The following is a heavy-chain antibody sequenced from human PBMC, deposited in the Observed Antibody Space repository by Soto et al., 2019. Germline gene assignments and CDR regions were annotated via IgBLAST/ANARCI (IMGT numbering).Heavy chain of an antibody. V-gene: IGHV4-39*01. CDR2: IYYSGST. CDR3: ARLAYDYVWGSYRQNLIFDY. CDR1: GGSISSSSYY. Sequence: QLQLQESGPGLVKPSETLSLTCTVSGGSISSSSYYWGWIRQPPGKGLEWIGSIYYSGSTYYNPSLKSRVTISVDTSKNQFSLKLSSVTAADTAVYYCARLAYDYVWGSYRQNLIFDYWGQGTLVTVSS. J-gene: IGHJ4*02. D-gene: IGHD3-16*02.